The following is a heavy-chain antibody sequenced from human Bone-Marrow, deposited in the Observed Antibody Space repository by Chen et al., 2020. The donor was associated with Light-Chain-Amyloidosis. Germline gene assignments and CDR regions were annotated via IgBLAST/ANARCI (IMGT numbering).Heavy chain of an antibody. CDR1: GGTFNNYA. J-gene: IGHJ6*03. V-gene: IGHV1-69*18. D-gene: IGHD3-10*01. CDR3: ARARRKSDWELRYFLDV. Sequence: QVQLVQSGAEVKKPGSSVKVSCKASGGTFNNYAFDWVRQAPGQGLEWMGKIIPSFGTTNCAQTFQGRVTITADESTTTIHMELTSLKSEDAAVYYCARARRKSDWELRYFLDVWGNGTTVTVSS. CDR2: IIPSFGTT.